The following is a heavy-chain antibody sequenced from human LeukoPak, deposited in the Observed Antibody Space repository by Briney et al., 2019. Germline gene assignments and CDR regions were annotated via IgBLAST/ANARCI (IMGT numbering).Heavy chain of an antibody. CDR3: TREETFYFGSGTYHYSGMDV. D-gene: IGHD3-10*01. Sequence: ASVKVSCKASGYTFSRFDINWVRQATGQGLEWMGWMSPNSGNTGYAQKFQGRVTMTRNTSITTAYMELSSLRSDDTAVYYCTREETFYFGSGTYHYSGMDVWGQGTTVTVSS. V-gene: IGHV1-8*01. CDR2: MSPNSGNT. J-gene: IGHJ6*02. CDR1: GYTFSRFD.